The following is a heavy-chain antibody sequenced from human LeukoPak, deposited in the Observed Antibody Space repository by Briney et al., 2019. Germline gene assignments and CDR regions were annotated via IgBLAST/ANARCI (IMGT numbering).Heavy chain of an antibody. Sequence: GASVKVSCTASGGTFSSYAISWVRQAPGQGLEWLGGIIPIFGTANYAQKFQGRVTITADESTSTAYMELSSLRSEDTAVYYCARDFDIVVVPAAIIYYGMDVWGQGTTVTVSS. D-gene: IGHD2-2*02. CDR3: ARDFDIVVVPAAIIYYGMDV. CDR2: IIPIFGTA. V-gene: IGHV1-69*13. J-gene: IGHJ6*02. CDR1: GGTFSSYA.